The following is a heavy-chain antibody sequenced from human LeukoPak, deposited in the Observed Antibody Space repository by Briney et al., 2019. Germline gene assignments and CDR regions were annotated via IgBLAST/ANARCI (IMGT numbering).Heavy chain of an antibody. Sequence: PGGSLRLSCAASGFTFSSYGMHWVRQAPGKGLEWVAVIWYDGSNKYYADSVKGRFTISRDNSKNTLYLQMNSLRAEDTAVYYCARARIAAAGIPLYFDYWGQGTLVTVSS. CDR1: GFTFSSYG. CDR3: ARARIAAAGIPLYFDY. V-gene: IGHV3-33*01. D-gene: IGHD6-13*01. CDR2: IWYDGSNK. J-gene: IGHJ4*02.